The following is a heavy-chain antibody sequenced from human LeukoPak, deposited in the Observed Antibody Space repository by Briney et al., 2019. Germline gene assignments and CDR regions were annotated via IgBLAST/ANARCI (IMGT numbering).Heavy chain of an antibody. V-gene: IGHV4-61*02. J-gene: IGHJ4*02. D-gene: IGHD7-27*01. Sequence: PSETLSLTCTVSGGSISSGLYYWSWIRQPAGKGLEWIGRIYTSGSTNYNPSLKSRVTISLDTSKNQFSLKLSPVTAADTAVYYCARKRPWGLSRYFDYWGQGTLVTVSS. CDR1: GGSISSGLYY. CDR3: ARKRPWGLSRYFDY. CDR2: IYTSGST.